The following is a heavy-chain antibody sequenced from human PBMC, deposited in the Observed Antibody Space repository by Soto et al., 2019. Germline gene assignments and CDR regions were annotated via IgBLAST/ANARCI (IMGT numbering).Heavy chain of an antibody. V-gene: IGHV3-33*01. CDR2: IWYDGSNK. D-gene: IGHD5-18*01. J-gene: IGHJ4*02. CDR1: GFTFSNFG. Sequence: QVQLVESGGGVVQPGRSLRLSCAASGFTFSNFGMHWVRQAPGTGLEWVAVIWYDGSNKYYADSVKGRFTISRDNSKNTLYLQMNSLRAEDTAVYYCARKGDYSYGYIDYWGQGTLVTVSS. CDR3: ARKGDYSYGYIDY.